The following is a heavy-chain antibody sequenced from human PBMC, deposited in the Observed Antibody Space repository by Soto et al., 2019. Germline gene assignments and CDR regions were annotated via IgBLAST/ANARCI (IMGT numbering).Heavy chain of an antibody. J-gene: IGHJ4*02. CDR1: GFTFSSYA. D-gene: IGHD6-13*01. CDR3: ANSFSPYYSNWYSRFDN. Sequence: EVQLLESGGGLVQPGGSLRLSCAASGFTFSSYAMSCVRQAPVKGLEWVSAISSSGDTTYYADSVKGRFTISRDNSKDTLILQMNSLRAEDTAVYYCANSFSPYYSNWYSRFDNWGQGTLVTVSS. CDR2: ISSSGDTT. V-gene: IGHV3-23*01.